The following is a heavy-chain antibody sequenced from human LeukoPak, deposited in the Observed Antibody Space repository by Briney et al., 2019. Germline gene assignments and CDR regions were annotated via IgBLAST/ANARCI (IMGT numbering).Heavy chain of an antibody. Sequence: GGSLRLSCAASGFTFSSYAMHWVRQAPGKGLEWVAVISYDGSNKYYADSVKGRFTISRDNSKNTLYLQMNSLRAEDTAVYYCARQLGITSGYYGMDVWGQGTTVTASS. V-gene: IGHV3-30-3*01. CDR3: ARQLGITSGYYGMDV. J-gene: IGHJ6*02. CDR2: ISYDGSNK. D-gene: IGHD7-27*01. CDR1: GFTFSSYA.